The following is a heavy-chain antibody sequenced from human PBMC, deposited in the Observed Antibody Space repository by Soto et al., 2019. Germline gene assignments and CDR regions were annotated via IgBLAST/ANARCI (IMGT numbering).Heavy chain of an antibody. V-gene: IGHV4-31*03. CDR1: GGSISSCGYY. J-gene: IGHJ5*02. CDR2: IYYIGST. CDR3: ARSVFP. Sequence: QVQLQESGPGLVKPSQTLSLTCSVSGGSISSCGYYWNWIRQHPGKGLEWIGYIYYIGSTYYNPSLKCRVTISLDTSKNQFSLKLSSVTAADTAVYYCARSVFPWGQGTLVTVSS.